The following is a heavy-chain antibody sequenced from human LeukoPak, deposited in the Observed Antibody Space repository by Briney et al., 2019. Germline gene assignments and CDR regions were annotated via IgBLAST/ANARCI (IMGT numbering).Heavy chain of an antibody. V-gene: IGHV3-48*03. Sequence: GGSLRLSCAASGFTFSSYEMNWVRQAPGKGLEWVSYISSSGSTIYYADSVKGRFTISRDNAKNSLYLQMNSLRAEDTAVYYCARDLVVGATSLDFDYWGQGTLVTVSS. J-gene: IGHJ4*02. CDR1: GFTFSSYE. CDR3: ARDLVVGATSLDFDY. D-gene: IGHD1-26*01. CDR2: ISSSGSTI.